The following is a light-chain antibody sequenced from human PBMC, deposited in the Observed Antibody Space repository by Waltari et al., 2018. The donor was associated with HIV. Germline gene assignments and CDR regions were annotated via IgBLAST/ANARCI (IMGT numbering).Light chain of an antibody. V-gene: IGKV1-39*01. Sequence: DIQMTQSPSSLSASVGDRVTITCRASQSISNYLNWYQQRPGKAPNLLIHAASSLESGVPSRFSGSGSGTDFTLTISSLQPEDSATYYCQQSYNNPWTFGQGTKVEIK. CDR1: QSISNY. J-gene: IGKJ1*01. CDR3: QQSYNNPWT. CDR2: AAS.